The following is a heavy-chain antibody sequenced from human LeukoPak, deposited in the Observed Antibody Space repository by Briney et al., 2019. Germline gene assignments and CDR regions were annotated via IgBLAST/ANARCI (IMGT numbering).Heavy chain of an antibody. D-gene: IGHD3-3*01. Sequence: GGSLRLSCAASGFTFSSYAMHWVRQAPGKRLEWVAVISYDGSNKYYADSVKGRFTISRDNSKNTLYLQMNSLRAEDTAVYYYARDRGGFGVVTPLGYWGQGTLVTVSS. CDR1: GFTFSSYA. V-gene: IGHV3-30*01. CDR3: ARDRGGFGVVTPLGY. J-gene: IGHJ4*02. CDR2: ISYDGSNK.